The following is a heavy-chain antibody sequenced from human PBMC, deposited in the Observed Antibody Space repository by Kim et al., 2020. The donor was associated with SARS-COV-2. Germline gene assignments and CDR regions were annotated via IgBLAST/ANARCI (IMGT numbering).Heavy chain of an antibody. CDR3: ARMYNWNNGRYYYYYYGMDV. V-gene: IGHV4-34*01. CDR1: GGSFSGYY. J-gene: IGHJ6*02. Sequence: SETLSLTCAVYGGSFSGYYWSWIRQPPGKGLEWIGEINHSGSTNYNPSLKSRVTISVDTSKNQFSLKLSSVTAADTAVYYCARMYNWNNGRYYYYYYGMDVWGQGTTVTVSS. D-gene: IGHD1-1*01. CDR2: INHSGST.